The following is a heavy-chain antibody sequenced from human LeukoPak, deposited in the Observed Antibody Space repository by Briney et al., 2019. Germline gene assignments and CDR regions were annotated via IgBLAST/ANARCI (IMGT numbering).Heavy chain of an antibody. D-gene: IGHD3-10*01. CDR3: ARDHVINQTPPGF. V-gene: IGHV3-33*01. CDR1: GFTFTNYG. Sequence: GGSLRLSCAASGFTFTNYGIHWVRQAPGKGLEWVAVVWSDGTNKYYADSVKGRFTISRDNSKNTVYLQMNSLRAEDTAVYYCARDHVINQTPPGFWGQGTLVTVSS. J-gene: IGHJ4*02. CDR2: VWSDGTNK.